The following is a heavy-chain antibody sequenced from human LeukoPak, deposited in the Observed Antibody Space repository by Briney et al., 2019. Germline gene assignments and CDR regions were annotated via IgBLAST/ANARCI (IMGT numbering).Heavy chain of an antibody. Sequence: SETLSLTCAAYGGSFSGYYWSRIRQPPGKGLEWIGEINHSGSTNYNPSLKSRVTISVDTSKNQFSLKLSSVTAADTAVYYCARGFGELLYLYWGQGTLVTVSS. CDR2: INHSGST. CDR3: ARGFGELLYLY. CDR1: GGSFSGYY. D-gene: IGHD3-10*01. J-gene: IGHJ4*02. V-gene: IGHV4-34*01.